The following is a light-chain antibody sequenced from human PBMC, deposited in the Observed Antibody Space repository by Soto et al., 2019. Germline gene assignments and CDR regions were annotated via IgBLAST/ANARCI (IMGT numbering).Light chain of an antibody. Sequence: ERVMTQSPATLSVSLGERATLSGRASQSVNSNLAWYQQKPGQAPRLLIYGASTRATGIPGRFSGSGSGTEFTLTVSRLQSEDSAVYYCQQYDNWPPLIFGGGTRVEIK. CDR1: QSVNSN. J-gene: IGKJ4*01. CDR3: QQYDNWPPLI. V-gene: IGKV3-15*01. CDR2: GAS.